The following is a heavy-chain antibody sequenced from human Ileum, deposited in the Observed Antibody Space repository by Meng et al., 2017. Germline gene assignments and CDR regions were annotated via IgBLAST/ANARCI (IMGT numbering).Heavy chain of an antibody. CDR2: IYWDDDK. Sequence: QFTLKESGPTLVKPTQTLTLTCTFSGFSLSTSGVGVAWIRQPPGKALECLALIYWDDDKRYNPSLKNRLTITKGTSKNQVVLTMTNMDLVDTATYYCAHRLAYSSNYNVGWFDPWGQGTLVTVSS. J-gene: IGHJ5*02. D-gene: IGHD6-13*01. CDR3: AHRLAYSSNYNVGWFDP. CDR1: GFSLSTSGVG. V-gene: IGHV2-5*02.